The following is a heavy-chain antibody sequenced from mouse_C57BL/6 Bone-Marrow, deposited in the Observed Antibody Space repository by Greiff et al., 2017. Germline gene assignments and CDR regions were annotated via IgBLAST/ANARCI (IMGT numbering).Heavy chain of an antibody. D-gene: IGHD3-2*02. J-gene: IGHJ4*01. CDR2: LYPRSGNT. CDR1: GYTFTSYG. CDR3: ARRRTAQAHYYAMDY. Sequence: VQLQQSGAELARPGASVKLSCKASGYTFTSYGISWVKQRTGQGLEWIGELYPRSGNTYYNEKFKGKATLTADKSSSTAYMELRSLTSEDSAVYFCARRRTAQAHYYAMDYWGQGTSVTVSS. V-gene: IGHV1-81*01.